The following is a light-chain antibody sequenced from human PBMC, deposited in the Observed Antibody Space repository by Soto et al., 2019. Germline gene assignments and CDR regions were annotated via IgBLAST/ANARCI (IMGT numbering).Light chain of an antibody. CDR3: CSEASSDSLYV. Sequence: QLVLTQPPSVSGSPGPSVTISCTVTSSDVGGYNDVSWYQQHPGKAPKVMIYDVSKWTSGVPDRFSGSKSGNTASRSISGLQAEYEAESYCCSEASSDSLYVFGTGTKVTVL. CDR1: SSDVGGYND. V-gene: IGLV2-11*01. J-gene: IGLJ1*01. CDR2: DVS.